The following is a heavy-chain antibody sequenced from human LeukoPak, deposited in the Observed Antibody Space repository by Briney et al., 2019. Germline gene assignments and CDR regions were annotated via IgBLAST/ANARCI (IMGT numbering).Heavy chain of an antibody. D-gene: IGHD6-6*01. V-gene: IGHV3-43*02. CDR1: GLTLDGSA. J-gene: IGHJ5*02. CDR3: AKVVRSGTYYNCFDP. Sequence: GGSLTLSCVPSGLTLDGSALEWVRPAPGEGLEWVSLIIWDGENTYYADPVKGRFTISRDISTNSLYLQMSSLRGEDTAVYYCAKVVRSGTYYNCFDPWGQGTLVTVSS. CDR2: IIWDGENT.